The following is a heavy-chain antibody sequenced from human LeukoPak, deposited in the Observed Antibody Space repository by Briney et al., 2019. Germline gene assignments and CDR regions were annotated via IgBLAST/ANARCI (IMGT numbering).Heavy chain of an antibody. J-gene: IGHJ4*02. D-gene: IGHD3-10*01. CDR1: GFTFSSYA. CDR2: ISGSGGST. V-gene: IGHV3-23*01. Sequence: GGSLRLSCAASGFTFSSYAMSWVRQAPGKGLEWVSAISGSGGSTYYADSVKGRFTISRDNSKNSLYLQMNSLRAEDTAIYYCARISGTTPRYWGQGTLVTVSS. CDR3: ARISGTTPRY.